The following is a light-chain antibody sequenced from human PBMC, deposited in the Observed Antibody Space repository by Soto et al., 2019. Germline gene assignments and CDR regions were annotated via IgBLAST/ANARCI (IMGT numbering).Light chain of an antibody. Sequence: VLTQSPATLSLSPGKRATLSCRASKSVSSRFLAWYQQKPGQAPRLLMYGASSRATGIPDRFSGTGSGTDFTLTISRLEPEDFAVYYCQQRAGSSTFGQGTRLEIK. CDR3: QQRAGSST. V-gene: IGKV3D-20*02. CDR1: KSVSSRF. CDR2: GAS. J-gene: IGKJ5*01.